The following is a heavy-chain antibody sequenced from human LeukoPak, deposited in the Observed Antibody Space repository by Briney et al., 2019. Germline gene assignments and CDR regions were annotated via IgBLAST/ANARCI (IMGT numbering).Heavy chain of an antibody. D-gene: IGHD6-19*01. CDR1: GYTFTGYY. V-gene: IGHV1-2*02. CDR3: ARGIGGGWLVRAHYFDY. CDR2: INPNSGGT. J-gene: IGHJ4*02. Sequence: GASVKVSCKASGYTFTGYYMHWVRQAPGQGLEWMGWINPNSGGTNYAQKFQGRVTMTRDTSISTAYMELSRLRSDDTAVYYCARGIGGGWLVRAHYFDYWGQGTLVTVSS.